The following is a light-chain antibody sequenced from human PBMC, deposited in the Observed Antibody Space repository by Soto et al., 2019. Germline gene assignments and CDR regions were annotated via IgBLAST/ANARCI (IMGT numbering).Light chain of an antibody. CDR3: QHRSNWPLT. CDR2: DAS. V-gene: IGKV3-11*01. Sequence: EIVLTQSPATLSLSPGERATLSCRASQSASSYLAWYQQKPGQAPRLLIYDASNRATGIPARFSGSGSGTDFTLTISSLEPEDFEVYYCQHRSNWPLTFGGGTKVEIX. CDR1: QSASSY. J-gene: IGKJ4*01.